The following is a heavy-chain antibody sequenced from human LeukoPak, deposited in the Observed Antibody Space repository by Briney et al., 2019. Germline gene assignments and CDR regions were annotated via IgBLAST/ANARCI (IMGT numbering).Heavy chain of an antibody. Sequence: PGGSLRLSCAASGFTFSSYSMNWVRQAPGKGLEWVSSISSSSSYIYYADSVKGRFTISRDNAKNSLYLQMNSLRAEDTAVYYSARVAWGNDAFDIWGQGTMVTVSS. J-gene: IGHJ3*02. V-gene: IGHV3-21*01. D-gene: IGHD1-26*01. CDR1: GFTFSSYS. CDR2: ISSSSSYI. CDR3: ARVAWGNDAFDI.